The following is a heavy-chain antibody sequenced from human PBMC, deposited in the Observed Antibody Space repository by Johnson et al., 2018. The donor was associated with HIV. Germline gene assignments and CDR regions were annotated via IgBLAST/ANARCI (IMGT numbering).Heavy chain of an antibody. V-gene: IGHV3-15*01. D-gene: IGHD3-22*01. CDR3: TTDGQDNDDSSGADAFDI. CDR1: GFTFSNAW. Sequence: VQLVESGGGLVKPGGSLRLSCAASGFTFSNAWMSWVRQAPGKGLEWVGRIKSKTDGGTTDYAAPVKGRFTISRDDSKNTLYLQMNSLKTEDKAVYYCTTDGQDNDDSSGADAFDIWGQGTMVTFSS. CDR2: IKSKTDGGTT. J-gene: IGHJ3*02.